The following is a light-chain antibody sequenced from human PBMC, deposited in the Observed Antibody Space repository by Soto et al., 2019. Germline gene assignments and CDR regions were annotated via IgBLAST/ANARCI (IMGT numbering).Light chain of an antibody. CDR2: DVS. Sequence: DIQMTQSPSTQSASVGDRVTISCRASQRISNWLAWYQQKPGIAPKLLIYDVSNLQSRVPSSLRGSGSGTEFTLTIRSLQPDDFATYYCQQYSRYSQTFGQGATVNIK. CDR1: QRISNW. V-gene: IGKV1-5*01. J-gene: IGKJ1*01. CDR3: QQYSRYSQT.